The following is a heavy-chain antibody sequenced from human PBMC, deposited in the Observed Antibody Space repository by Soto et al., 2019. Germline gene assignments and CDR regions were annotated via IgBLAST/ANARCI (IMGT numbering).Heavy chain of an antibody. CDR1: GFKFGYFG. CDR3: TRDRDPFEY. V-gene: IGHV3-49*04. Sequence: PGGSLRLSCTASGFKFGYFGLIWVRQAPGKGLEWVSFIRSKVYGGTTDYAVSVKGRFIISRDDSKSVVYLQMSNLTTEDTAVYYCTRDRDPFEYWGQGVLVTVSS. CDR2: IRSKVYGGTT. J-gene: IGHJ4*02.